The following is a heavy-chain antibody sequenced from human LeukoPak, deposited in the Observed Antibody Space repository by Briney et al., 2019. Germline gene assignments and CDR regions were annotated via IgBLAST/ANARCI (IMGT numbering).Heavy chain of an antibody. D-gene: IGHD3-22*01. V-gene: IGHV3-21*01. CDR1: GFTFSSYS. J-gene: IGHJ4*02. CDR3: ARDLNYDSSGYPGN. Sequence: GGSLRLSCAASGFTFSSYSMNWVRQAPGKGLEWVSSISSSSSYIYYADSVKGRFTIYRDNAKKSLYLQMNSLRAEDTAVYYCARDLNYDSSGYPGNWGQGTLVTVSS. CDR2: ISSSSSYI.